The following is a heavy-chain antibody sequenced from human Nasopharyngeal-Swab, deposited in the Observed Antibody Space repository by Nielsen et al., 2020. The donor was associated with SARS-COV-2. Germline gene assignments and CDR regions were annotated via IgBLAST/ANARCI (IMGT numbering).Heavy chain of an antibody. D-gene: IGHD5-24*01. Sequence: GESLKISCAASGFTFSNYGMHWVRQAPGKGLEWVAVISYDGSNKYYADSVKGRFTVSRHNSKNTLYLQMNSLRAEDTAVYYCAKAQPERWLQLLAYYYGMDVWGQGTTVTVSS. J-gene: IGHJ6*02. V-gene: IGHV3-30*18. CDR3: AKAQPERWLQLLAYYYGMDV. CDR1: GFTFSNYG. CDR2: ISYDGSNK.